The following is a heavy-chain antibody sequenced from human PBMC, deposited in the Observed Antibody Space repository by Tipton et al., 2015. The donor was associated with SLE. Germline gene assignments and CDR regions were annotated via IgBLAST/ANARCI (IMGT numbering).Heavy chain of an antibody. CDR3: ARGEPEGWFDP. D-gene: IGHD1-14*01. J-gene: IGHJ5*02. CDR1: RYSISSGPY. V-gene: IGHV4-38-2*01. CDR2: IYHSGAT. Sequence: TLSLTCVVSRYSISSGPYWGWIRQPPGKGLEWIGRIYHSGATYYNPSLKSRVTISVDTSKNQFSLYLRSVTAADTAVYYCARGEPEGWFDPWGQGTLVTVSS.